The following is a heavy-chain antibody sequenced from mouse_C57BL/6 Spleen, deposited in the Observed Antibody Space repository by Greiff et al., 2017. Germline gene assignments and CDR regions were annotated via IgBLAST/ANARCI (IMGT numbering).Heavy chain of an antibody. CDR3: ARHEGRFDD. J-gene: IGHJ2*01. CDR1: GFTFSSYG. CDR2: ISSGGSYT. Sequence: EVMLVESGGDLVKPGGSLKLSCAASGFTFSSYGMSWVRQTPDKRLEWVATISSGGSYTYYPDSVKGRFTISRDNAKNTLYLQMSSLKSEDTAMYYCARHEGRFDDWGQGTTLTVSS. V-gene: IGHV5-6*01.